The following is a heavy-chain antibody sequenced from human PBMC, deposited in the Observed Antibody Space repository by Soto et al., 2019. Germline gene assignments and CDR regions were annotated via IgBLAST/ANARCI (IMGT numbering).Heavy chain of an antibody. CDR3: AMVDLYVTPTPQDV. V-gene: IGHV1-18*04. CDR1: GYTFTGYY. D-gene: IGHD3-16*01. J-gene: IGHJ6*02. Sequence: ASVKVSCKASGYTFTGYYMHWVRQAPGQGLEWLGWISPYTGNTYYATKVQGRLTLTTDTSTSTAFMDLGSLTSADTAVYYCAMVDLYVTPTPQDVWGQGTTVTVSS. CDR2: ISPYTGNT.